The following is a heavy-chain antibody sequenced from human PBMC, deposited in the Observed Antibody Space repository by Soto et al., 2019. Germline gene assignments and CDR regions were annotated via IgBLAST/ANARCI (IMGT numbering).Heavy chain of an antibody. D-gene: IGHD1-26*01. CDR3: AKDLARGGGLLPTLYYYYGMDV. Sequence: PGGSLRFSCAASGFTFSSYGMHWVRQAPGKGLEWVAVISYDGSNKYYADSVKGRFTISRDNSKNTLYLQMNSLRAEDTAVYYCAKDLARGGGLLPTLYYYYGMDVWGQGTTVTVSS. CDR1: GFTFSSYG. CDR2: ISYDGSNK. J-gene: IGHJ6*02. V-gene: IGHV3-30*18.